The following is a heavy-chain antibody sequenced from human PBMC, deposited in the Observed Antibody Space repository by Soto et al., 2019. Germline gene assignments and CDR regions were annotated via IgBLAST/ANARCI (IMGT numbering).Heavy chain of an antibody. CDR3: ALLAVLMVYADFDY. V-gene: IGHV1-69*13. Sequence: SVKVSCKASGGTFSSYAISWVRQAPGQGLEWMGGIIPIFGTANYAQKFQGRVTITADESTSTAYMELSSLRSEDTAVYYCALLAVLMVYADFDYWGQGTLVTVSS. CDR2: IIPIFGTA. CDR1: GGTFSSYA. J-gene: IGHJ4*02. D-gene: IGHD2-8*01.